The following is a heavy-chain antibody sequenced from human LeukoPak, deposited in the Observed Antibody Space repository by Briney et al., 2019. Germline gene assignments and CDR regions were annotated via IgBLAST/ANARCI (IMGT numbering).Heavy chain of an antibody. D-gene: IGHD6-6*01. Sequence: GGSLRLSCAASGFTFSSYGMHWVRQAPGKGLEWVAVISYDGSNKYYADSVKGRFTISRDNSKNTLYLQMNSLRAEDTAVYYCAKDRSIVVEQLVTFWFDPWGQGTLVTVSS. V-gene: IGHV3-30*18. CDR2: ISYDGSNK. J-gene: IGHJ5*02. CDR1: GFTFSSYG. CDR3: AKDRSIVVEQLVTFWFDP.